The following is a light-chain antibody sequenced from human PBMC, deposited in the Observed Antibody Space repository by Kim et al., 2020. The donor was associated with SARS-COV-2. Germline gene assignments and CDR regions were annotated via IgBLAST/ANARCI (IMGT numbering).Light chain of an antibody. Sequence: EIVLTQSPGTLSLSPGEGATLSCRASQSVGTYLAWYQQRPGQAPRLLMYGASMRATGISDRFSGSGSGTDFTLTITRLEPEDFAVYYCQRYGRSPYTFGQGTKLEI. CDR2: GAS. CDR3: QRYGRSPYT. V-gene: IGKV3-20*01. J-gene: IGKJ2*01. CDR1: QSVGTY.